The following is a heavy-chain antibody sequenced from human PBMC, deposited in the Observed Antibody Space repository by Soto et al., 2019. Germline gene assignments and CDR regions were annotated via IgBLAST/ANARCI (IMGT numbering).Heavy chain of an antibody. J-gene: IGHJ4*02. CDR1: GGSLTGYY. D-gene: IGHD5-12*01. V-gene: IGHV4-34*01. Sequence: QVQLQQWGAGLLKPSETLSLTCTVNGGSLTGYYWSWIRQPPGKRLEWIGEVKDGGSTNYRPSLRGRVSISADTSKNHFSLRLNSVTAADTAVYFCARGQEGIVATHWDQGALVTVSS. CDR3: ARGQEGIVATH. CDR2: VKDGGST.